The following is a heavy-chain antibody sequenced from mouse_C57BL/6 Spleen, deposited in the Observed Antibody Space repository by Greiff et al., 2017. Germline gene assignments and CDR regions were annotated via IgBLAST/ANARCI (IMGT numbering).Heavy chain of an antibody. J-gene: IGHJ4*01. CDR3: TRGNWDGAMDY. CDR2: IHPNSGST. V-gene: IGHV1-64*01. D-gene: IGHD4-1*01. CDR1: GYTFTSYW. Sequence: QVQLQQPGAELVKPGASVKLSCKASGYTFTSYWLHWVKQRPGQGLEWIGMIHPNSGSTNYNEKFKGKATLTVDKSSSTAYMQLSSLTSGDSAVYYCTRGNWDGAMDYWGQGTSVTVS.